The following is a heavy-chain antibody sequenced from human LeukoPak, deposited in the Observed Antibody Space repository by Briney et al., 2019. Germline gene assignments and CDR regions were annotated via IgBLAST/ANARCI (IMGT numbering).Heavy chain of an antibody. CDR1: GGSISSNRYN. V-gene: IGHV4-39*02. CDR2: IFHRGTT. CDR3: ARDLAKMATAPEYFDY. Sequence: SETLSLTCTVSGGSISSNRYNWAWIRQSPGKGLEWIGSIFHRGTTYYNPSLKSRVTLSLDTSNNHFSVTLRSVTAADTAVYYCARDLAKMATAPEYFDYWGQGTLVTVSS. J-gene: IGHJ4*02. D-gene: IGHD5-24*01.